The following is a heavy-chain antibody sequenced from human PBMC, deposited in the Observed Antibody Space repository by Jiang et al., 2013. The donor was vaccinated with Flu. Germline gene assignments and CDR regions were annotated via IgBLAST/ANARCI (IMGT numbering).Heavy chain of an antibody. D-gene: IGHD3-22*01. Sequence: VKPSQTLSLTCSVSGGSISRGRYYWSWIRQHPGKGLEWIGYIYYRETTFYNPSLKSRVTISMDTSKNQFSLELSSVTAADTAVYFCARGEENYYDNNGYHNWFDPWGQGTLVTVSA. CDR3: ARGEENYYDNNGYHNWFDP. CDR1: GGSISRGRYY. CDR2: IYYRETT. V-gene: IGHV4-31*03. J-gene: IGHJ5*02.